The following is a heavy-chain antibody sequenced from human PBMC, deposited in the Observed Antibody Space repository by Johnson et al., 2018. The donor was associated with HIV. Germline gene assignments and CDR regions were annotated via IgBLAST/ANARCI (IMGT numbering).Heavy chain of an antibody. CDR3: AKSAPGYDSSGYRNAFDI. J-gene: IGHJ3*02. D-gene: IGHD3-22*01. Sequence: QMQLVESGGGVVQPGGSLRLSCAASGFTFSSYGMHWVRQAPGKGLEWVAFIRYDGSNKYYADSVKGRFTISRANSKNTLYLQMNSLRAEDTAVYYCAKSAPGYDSSGYRNAFDIWGQGTMVTVSS. CDR2: IRYDGSNK. CDR1: GFTFSSYG. V-gene: IGHV3-30*02.